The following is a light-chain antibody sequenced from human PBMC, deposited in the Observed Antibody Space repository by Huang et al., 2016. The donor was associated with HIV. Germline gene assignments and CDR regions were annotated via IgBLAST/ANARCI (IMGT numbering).Light chain of an antibody. V-gene: IGKV3-15*01. CDR3: QQYQDWPWT. J-gene: IGKJ1*01. CDR1: PSVSSN. Sequence: EIVLTQSPGTLSLSPGERATLSCRPSPSVSSNLAWYQHKPGQAPRLLIYGASNRATGAPARLSGSGSGTEVTITISGLQSDDFVVYYCQQYQDWPWTFGQGTKVEIK. CDR2: GAS.